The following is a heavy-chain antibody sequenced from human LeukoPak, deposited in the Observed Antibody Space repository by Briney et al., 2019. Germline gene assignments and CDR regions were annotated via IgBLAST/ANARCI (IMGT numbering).Heavy chain of an antibody. CDR2: ISSSISTM. J-gene: IGHJ6*02. Sequence: PGGSLRLSCAASGFTFSTYSMNWVRQAPGKGLEWVSYISSSISTMYYADSVEGRFTISRDNAKTSLYLQMNSLRAEDTAVYYCARYDFWSGYPVSHYYYYGMDVWGQGTTVTVSS. CDR1: GFTFSTYS. CDR3: ARYDFWSGYPVSHYYYYGMDV. D-gene: IGHD3-3*01. V-gene: IGHV3-48*01.